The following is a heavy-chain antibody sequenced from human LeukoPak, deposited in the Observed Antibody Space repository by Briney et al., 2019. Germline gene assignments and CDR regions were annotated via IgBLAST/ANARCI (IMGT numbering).Heavy chain of an antibody. V-gene: IGHV3-48*03. CDR1: GFAFSSYE. J-gene: IGHJ4*02. CDR3: ASIRIDY. CDR2: ISSSCSTI. Sequence: PGGALRLSCAASGFAFSSYEMNWVRQAPGKGLEGVSYISSSCSTIYYADSVKGRFNISRDNAKNSLYLQMNSLRAEDTAVYYCASIRIDYWGQGTLVTVSS.